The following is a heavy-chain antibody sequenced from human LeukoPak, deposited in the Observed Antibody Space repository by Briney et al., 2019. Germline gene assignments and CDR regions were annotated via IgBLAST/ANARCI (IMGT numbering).Heavy chain of an antibody. Sequence: PGESLKISCKGSGYSFTSYWIGWVRQMPGKGLEWMGIIYPGDSDTRYSPSFQGQVTISADKSINTAYLQWSSLEASDTAMYYCARHRSGDSSGWSLYYLDYWGQGTLVTVSS. CDR3: ARHRSGDSSGWSLYYLDY. CDR2: IYPGDSDT. J-gene: IGHJ4*02. D-gene: IGHD6-19*01. CDR1: GYSFTSYW. V-gene: IGHV5-51*01.